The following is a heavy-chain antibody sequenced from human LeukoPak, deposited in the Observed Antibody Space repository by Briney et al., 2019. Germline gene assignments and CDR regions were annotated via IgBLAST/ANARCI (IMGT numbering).Heavy chain of an antibody. V-gene: IGHV3-30-3*01. CDR3: AREKLLRVAARGSFDY. CDR1: GFTFSSYA. D-gene: IGHD2-15*01. CDR2: ISYDGSNK. J-gene: IGHJ4*02. Sequence: PGRSLRLSCAASGFTFSSYAMHWVRQAPGKGLEWVAVISYDGSNKYYADSVKGRFTISRDNSKNTLYLQMNSLRAEDTAVYYCAREKLLRVAARGSFDYWGQGTLVTVSS.